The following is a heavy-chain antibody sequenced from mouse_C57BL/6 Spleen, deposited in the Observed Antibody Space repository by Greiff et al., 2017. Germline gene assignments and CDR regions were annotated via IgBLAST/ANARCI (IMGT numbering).Heavy chain of an antibody. Sequence: DVQLVESGDGLVKPGGSLKLSCAASGFTFSSYAMSWVRQTPEKRLEWVAYISSGGDYIYYADTVKGRFTISRDNARNTLYLQMSSLKSEDTAMYYCTREGDSYAMDYWGQGTSVTVSS. V-gene: IGHV5-9-1*02. CDR1: GFTFSSYA. J-gene: IGHJ4*01. CDR2: ISSGGDYI. CDR3: TREGDSYAMDY.